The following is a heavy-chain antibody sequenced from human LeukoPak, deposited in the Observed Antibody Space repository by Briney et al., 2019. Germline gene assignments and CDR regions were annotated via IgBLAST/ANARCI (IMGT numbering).Heavy chain of an antibody. J-gene: IGHJ4*02. CDR2: IFHSGST. Sequence: SETLSLTCTVSGGSISSTTYYWDWIRQPPGKGLEWIGSIFHSGSTYYNPSLKSRVTISVDTSKNQFSLKLDSVAAADTAVYYCASHEMTYRLPIAGYFDYWGQRTLVTVSS. V-gene: IGHV4-39*01. CDR1: GGSISSTTYY. CDR3: ASHEMTYRLPIAGYFDY. D-gene: IGHD2-2*02.